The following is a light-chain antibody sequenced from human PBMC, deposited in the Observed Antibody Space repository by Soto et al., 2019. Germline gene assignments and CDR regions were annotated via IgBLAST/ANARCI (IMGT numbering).Light chain of an antibody. Sequence: EIVMTQSPATLSVSPGERVAPSCMASQSVSSNLAWYQQKPGQAPRLLIFGASTRATGIPARFSGSGSGTEFTLPISSLQSEDFAVYYCQQYNKWPPITFGQGTRLEIK. CDR1: QSVSSN. CDR2: GAS. V-gene: IGKV3-15*01. CDR3: QQYNKWPPIT. J-gene: IGKJ5*01.